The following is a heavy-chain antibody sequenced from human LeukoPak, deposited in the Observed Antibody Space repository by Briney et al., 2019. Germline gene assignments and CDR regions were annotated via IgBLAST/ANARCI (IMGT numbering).Heavy chain of an antibody. Sequence: SGTLSLTCAVSGGSISSSNWWCGVRQPPGKGLEWSGEIDHSGSTNYNPSLKSRVTISVDKSKNQFSLKLSSVTAADTAVYYCARGALGHVDTAMVAFDYSSQGTLVTVHS. CDR2: IDHSGST. D-gene: IGHD5-18*01. V-gene: IGHV4-4*02. J-gene: IGHJ4*02. CDR1: GGSISSSNW. CDR3: ARGALGHVDTAMVAFDY.